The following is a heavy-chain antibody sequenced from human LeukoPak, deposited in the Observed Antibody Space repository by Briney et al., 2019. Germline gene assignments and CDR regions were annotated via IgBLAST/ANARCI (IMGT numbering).Heavy chain of an antibody. D-gene: IGHD6-19*01. V-gene: IGHV4-34*01. Sequence: PSETLSLTCAVYGGSFSGYYWSWIRQPPGMGLEWIGEVNHSGSTNYNPSLKSRVTISVDTSKNQFSLKLSSVTAADTAVYYCARGDWIYSSGWNDAFDIWGQGTMVTVSS. J-gene: IGHJ3*02. CDR3: ARGDWIYSSGWNDAFDI. CDR2: VNHSGST. CDR1: GGSFSGYY.